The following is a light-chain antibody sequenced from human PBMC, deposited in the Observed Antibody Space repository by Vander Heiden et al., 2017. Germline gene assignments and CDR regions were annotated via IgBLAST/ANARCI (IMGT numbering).Light chain of an antibody. CDR2: DAS. CDR3: QQYNNWPPAYT. J-gene: IGKJ2*01. CDR1: QSVSSN. Sequence: EIVMTQSPATLSVSPGERATLSCRDSQSVSSNLAWYQQKPGQAPRLLIYDASTRATGIPARFSGSGSGTEFTLTISSLQSEDFAVYYCQQYNNWPPAYTFGQGTKLEIK. V-gene: IGKV3-15*01.